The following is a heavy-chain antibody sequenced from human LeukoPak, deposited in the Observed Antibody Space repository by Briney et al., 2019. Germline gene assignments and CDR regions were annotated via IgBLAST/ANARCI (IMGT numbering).Heavy chain of an antibody. Sequence: PGGSLRLSCAASGFTFSNYAMSWVRQAPGKGLEWVSAFSGSGVSTHYADSVKGRFTISRDNSKNTLYLQMNSLRAEDTALYYCAKDPRITKNYYYYYYMDVWGKGTTVTVSS. CDR2: FSGSGVST. V-gene: IGHV3-23*01. D-gene: IGHD3-3*01. J-gene: IGHJ6*03. CDR1: GFTFSNYA. CDR3: AKDPRITKNYYYYYYMDV.